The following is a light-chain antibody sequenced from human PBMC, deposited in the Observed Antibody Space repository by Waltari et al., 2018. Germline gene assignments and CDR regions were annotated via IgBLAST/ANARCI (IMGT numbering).Light chain of an antibody. CDR3: QQYYSKRT. V-gene: IGKV4-1*01. J-gene: IGKJ1*01. CDR2: WAS. CDR1: QSVLYSSNDKNY. Sequence: DIVMTQSPDSLAVSLGERATINCKSSQSVLYSSNDKNYLAWYQQKPGQPPKLLIYWASTRQSGVPDRFSGSGSGTDFTLTISSXQAEDVAVYYCQQYYSKRTFGQGTKVEI.